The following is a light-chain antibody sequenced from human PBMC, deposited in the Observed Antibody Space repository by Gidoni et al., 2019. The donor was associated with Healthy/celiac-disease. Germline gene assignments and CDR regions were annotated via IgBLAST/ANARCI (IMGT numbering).Light chain of an antibody. Sequence: IQMTLPPSSLSASVGDRVPITCRASQRISSYLNWYQPKPGKAPKLLIYASSSLQSGVPSRFSGRGSGTDFTLTISSLQPEDFATYYCQQSYSTPLTFGGGTKVEIK. CDR3: QQSYSTPLT. CDR2: ASS. J-gene: IGKJ4*01. CDR1: QRISSY. V-gene: IGKV1-39*01.